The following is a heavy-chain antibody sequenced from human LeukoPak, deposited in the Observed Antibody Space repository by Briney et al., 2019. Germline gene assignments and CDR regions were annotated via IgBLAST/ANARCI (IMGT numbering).Heavy chain of an antibody. D-gene: IGHD5-24*01. Sequence: GGSLRLSCAVSGFSHSALNWVRQAPGQGLEWISTISNTGVATYYADSVKGRFTISRDTFRNTLLLQMNSLRADDTAVYYCVKSAGKDGYRDVLDIWGQGTVVTVSS. CDR3: VKSAGKDGYRDVLDI. J-gene: IGHJ3*02. CDR2: ISNTGVAT. CDR1: GFSHSA. V-gene: IGHV3-23*05.